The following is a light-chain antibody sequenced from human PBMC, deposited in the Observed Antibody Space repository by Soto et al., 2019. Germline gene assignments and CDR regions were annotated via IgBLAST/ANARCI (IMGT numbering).Light chain of an antibody. J-gene: IGKJ5*01. CDR1: QGISSW. CDR2: GAS. Sequence: DIQMTQSPSSLSASVGDRVTITCRASQGISSWLAWYQQKPEKAPKSLIYGASSLKSGVPSRCSGSGSRTDFTLTISSLQPEAFATYYCQQYNSYPITFGQGTRLEIK. V-gene: IGKV1D-16*01. CDR3: QQYNSYPIT.